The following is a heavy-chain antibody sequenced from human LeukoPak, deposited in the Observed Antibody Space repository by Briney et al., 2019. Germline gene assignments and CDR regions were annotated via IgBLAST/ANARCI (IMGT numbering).Heavy chain of an antibody. Sequence: GGSLRLSCAASGFTFDDYGMSWVRQAPGKGLEWVSGINWNGGSTGYADSVKGRFTISRDNAKNSLYLQMNSLRAEDTALYYCARGLTPARLGYCSSTSCRRHIDYWGQGTLVTVSS. V-gene: IGHV3-20*04. CDR1: GFTFDDYG. CDR3: ARGLTPARLGYCSSTSCRRHIDY. D-gene: IGHD2-2*01. CDR2: INWNGGST. J-gene: IGHJ4*02.